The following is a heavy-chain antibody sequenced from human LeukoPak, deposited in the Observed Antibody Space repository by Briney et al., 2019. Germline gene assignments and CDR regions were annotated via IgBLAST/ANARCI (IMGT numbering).Heavy chain of an antibody. CDR1: GFTFSSYA. D-gene: IGHD3-22*01. J-gene: IGHJ4*02. CDR3: AREYYYDSSGYYPFDY. V-gene: IGHV3-30-3*01. CDR2: ISYDGSNK. Sequence: GGSLRLSCAASGFTFSSYAMHWVRKAPGKGLAWVAVISYDGSNKYYADSVKGRFTISRDNSKNTLYLQMNSLRAEDTAVYYCAREYYYDSSGYYPFDYWGQGTLVTVSS.